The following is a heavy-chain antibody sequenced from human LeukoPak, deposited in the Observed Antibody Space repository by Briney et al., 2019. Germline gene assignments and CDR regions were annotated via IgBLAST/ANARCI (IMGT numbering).Heavy chain of an antibody. CDR1: GYTFTAYY. D-gene: IGHD6-6*01. Sequence: SVKVSCKASGYTFTAYYIHWVRQAPGQGLEWMGGIIPIFGTANYAQKFQGRVTITADESTSTAYMELSSLRSEDTAVYYCARDRAIAARPAPFDYWGRGTLVTVSS. CDR3: ARDRAIAARPAPFDY. CDR2: IIPIFGTA. J-gene: IGHJ4*02. V-gene: IGHV1-69*13.